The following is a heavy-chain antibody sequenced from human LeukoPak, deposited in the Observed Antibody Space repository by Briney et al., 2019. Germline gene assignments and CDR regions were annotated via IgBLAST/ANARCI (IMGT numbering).Heavy chain of an antibody. J-gene: IGHJ4*02. CDR1: GGSISSGGYS. Sequence: SQTLSLTCAVSGGSISSGGYSWSWIRQPPGKGLEWIGYIYHSGSTYYNPSLKSRVTISVDRSKNQFSLKLSSVTAADTAVYYCARYYGGISIIDFWGQGTLVTVSS. V-gene: IGHV4-30-2*01. D-gene: IGHD4-23*01. CDR3: ARYYGGISIIDF. CDR2: IYHSGST.